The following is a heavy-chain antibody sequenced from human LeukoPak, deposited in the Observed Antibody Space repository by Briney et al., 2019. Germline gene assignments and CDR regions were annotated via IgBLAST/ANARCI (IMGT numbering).Heavy chain of an antibody. D-gene: IGHD6-19*01. V-gene: IGHV3-23*01. J-gene: IGHJ6*03. CDR2: ISGSGGST. CDR3: AQGGGSSGWYYYYYYMDV. Sequence: GGSLRLSCAASGFTFSSYAMSWVRQAPGKGLEWVSAISGSGGSTYYADSVKGRFTISRDNSKNTLYLQMNSLRAEDTAVYYCAQGGGSSGWYYYYYYMDVWGKGTTVTVSS. CDR1: GFTFSSYA.